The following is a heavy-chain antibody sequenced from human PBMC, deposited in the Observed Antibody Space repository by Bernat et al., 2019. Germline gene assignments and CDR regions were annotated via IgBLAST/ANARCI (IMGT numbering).Heavy chain of an antibody. CDR1: GFSLTTSGVG. D-gene: IGHD3-16*01. Sequence: QITLKDSGPTLVKPTQTLTLTCTFSGFSLTTSGVGVGWILQPPPEALDGLAVIYWDDDYRYSPPMRIRLTITKDLSKNQVVLTMTNMDPLDTATYFCAHIEISIGGVQRLDAFDFWGQGTMVTISS. CDR3: AHIEISIGGVQRLDAFDF. CDR2: IYWDDDY. J-gene: IGHJ3*01. V-gene: IGHV2-5*02.